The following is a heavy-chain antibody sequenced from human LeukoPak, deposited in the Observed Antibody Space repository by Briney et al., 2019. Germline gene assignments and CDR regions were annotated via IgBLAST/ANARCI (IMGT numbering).Heavy chain of an antibody. V-gene: IGHV1-24*01. CDR3: ATDPAGGDPDY. D-gene: IGHD2-21*02. CDR1: GYTLTELS. J-gene: IGHJ4*02. Sequence: ASVKVSCKVSGYTLTELSMHWVRQAPGKGLEWMGGFDPEDGETIYAQKLQGRVTMTTDTSTSTAYMELRSLRSDDTAVYYCATDPAGGDPDYWGQGTLVTVSS. CDR2: FDPEDGET.